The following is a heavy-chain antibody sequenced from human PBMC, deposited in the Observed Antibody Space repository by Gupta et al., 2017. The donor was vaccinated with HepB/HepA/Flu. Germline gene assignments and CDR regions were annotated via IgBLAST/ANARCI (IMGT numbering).Heavy chain of an antibody. D-gene: IGHD5-24*01. V-gene: IGHV1-8*01. CDR3: ARGVTRSPAERWRLRTNNWFDP. J-gene: IGHJ5*02. Sequence: QVQLEQSGAEVKMRGASVTVSFKASGYTFTYYDINWVRQAAGQGLEWLGWMNPNSGNTGYRQKFQDRITMTRDASISTAYMELSGLRSEDTAIYYCARGVTRSPAERWRLRTNNWFDPWGQGTLVTVSS. CDR2: MNPNSGNT. CDR1: GYTFTYYD.